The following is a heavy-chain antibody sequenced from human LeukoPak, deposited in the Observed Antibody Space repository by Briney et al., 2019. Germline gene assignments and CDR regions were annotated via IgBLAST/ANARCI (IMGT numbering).Heavy chain of an antibody. D-gene: IGHD3-10*01. V-gene: IGHV1-18*01. Sequence: ASVKVSCKASGYTFTSYGISWVRQAPGQGLEWMGWISAYNGNTNYAQKLQGRVTMTTDTSTSTAYMELRSLRSDDTAVYYCARDQDYYGSGSYYVYYYYYGTDVWGQGTTVTVSS. CDR2: ISAYNGNT. CDR1: GYTFTSYG. CDR3: ARDQDYYGSGSYYVYYYYYGTDV. J-gene: IGHJ6*02.